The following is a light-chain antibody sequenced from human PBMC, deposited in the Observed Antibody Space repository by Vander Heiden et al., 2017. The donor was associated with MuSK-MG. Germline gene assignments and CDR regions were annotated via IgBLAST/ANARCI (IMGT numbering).Light chain of an antibody. Sequence: DIQLTQSPSFLSASVGDRVTITCRASQDIRNYLGWYQQKPGKAPKLLIYAASTLRSGVPSRFSGSGSGTEFTLTISSLQPEDFATYYRRQLNSFPFFGGGTKVEIK. CDR1: QDIRNY. CDR2: AAS. CDR3: RQLNSFPF. J-gene: IGKJ4*01. V-gene: IGKV1-9*01.